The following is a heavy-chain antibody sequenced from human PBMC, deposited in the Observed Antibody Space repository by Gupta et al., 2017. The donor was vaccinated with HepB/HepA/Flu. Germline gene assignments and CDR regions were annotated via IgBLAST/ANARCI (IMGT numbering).Heavy chain of an antibody. CDR2: IPNLGIA. J-gene: IGHJ4*02. D-gene: IGHD2-15*01. Sequence: IPNLGIANYAQKFQGRVTIRADKSTSTAYLELSSLTSDDTAIYYCARSMTVFVVPFHWGQGTLITVSS. CDR3: ARSMTVFVVPFH. V-gene: IGHV1-69*17.